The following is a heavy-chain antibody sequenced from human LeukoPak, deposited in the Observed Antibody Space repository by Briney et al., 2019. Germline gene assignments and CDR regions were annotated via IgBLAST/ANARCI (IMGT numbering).Heavy chain of an antibody. J-gene: IGHJ4*02. Sequence: GGSLRLSCAASGFTFSSYAMSWVRQAPGKGLEWVSAISGSGGSTYYADSVKGRFTISRDNAKNSLYLQMNSLRAEDTAVYYCARVTGSEPGSYWGQGTLVTVSS. V-gene: IGHV3-23*01. CDR3: ARVTGSEPGSY. CDR2: ISGSGGST. CDR1: GFTFSSYA. D-gene: IGHD2-21*02.